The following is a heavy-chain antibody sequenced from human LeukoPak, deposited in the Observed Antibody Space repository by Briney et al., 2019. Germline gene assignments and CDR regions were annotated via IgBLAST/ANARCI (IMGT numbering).Heavy chain of an antibody. Sequence: AAVKVSCKASGYTFTGYFMHWVRQAPGQGLEWMGWINPNSRGTNCAQKFQGRVTMTRDTSISTAYMELSRLRSDDTAVYYCARESGYGDYPYFDYWGQGTLVTVSS. CDR2: INPNSRGT. CDR3: ARESGYGDYPYFDY. V-gene: IGHV1-2*02. J-gene: IGHJ4*02. D-gene: IGHD4-17*01. CDR1: GYTFTGYF.